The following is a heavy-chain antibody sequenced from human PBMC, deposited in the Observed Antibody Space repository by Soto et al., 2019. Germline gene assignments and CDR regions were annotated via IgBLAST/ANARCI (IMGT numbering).Heavy chain of an antibody. CDR2: IYWNDDK. V-gene: IGHV2-5*01. CDR1: GFSVSARGVG. J-gene: IGHJ4*02. D-gene: IGHD3-16*01. CDR3: AHSPWGAAPDY. Sequence: SGPTLVNPTQTLTLTCALSGFSVSARGVGVGWIRQPPGKALEWLAIIYWNDDKLYRPSLQSRLTITKDTSKNQVVLTMTNMDPVDTATYYCAHSPWGAAPDYWGQGTPVTVSS.